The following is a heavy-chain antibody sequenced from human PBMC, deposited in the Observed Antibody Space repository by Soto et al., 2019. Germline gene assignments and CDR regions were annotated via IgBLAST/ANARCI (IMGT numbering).Heavy chain of an antibody. V-gene: IGHV1-69*06. CDR2: IIPIFGTA. CDR1: GGTFSSYA. Sequence: SVKVSCKASGGTFSSYAISWVRQAPGQGLEWMGGIIPIFGTANYAQKFQGRVTITADKSTSTAYMELSSLRSEDTAVYYCARVMTTVTTGQPDPYYYYGMDVWGQGNTVTVSS. CDR3: ARVMTTVTTGQPDPYYYYGMDV. D-gene: IGHD4-4*01. J-gene: IGHJ6*02.